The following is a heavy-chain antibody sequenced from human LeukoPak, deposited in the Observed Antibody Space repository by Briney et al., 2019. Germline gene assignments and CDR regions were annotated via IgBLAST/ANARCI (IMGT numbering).Heavy chain of an antibody. Sequence: ASVKVSCKASGYTFTGYYMHWVRQAPGQGLEWMGWINPNSGGTNYVQKFQGRVTMTRDTSISTAYMELSRLRSDDTAVYYCAREGPDDAFDIWGQGTMVTVSS. CDR2: INPNSGGT. D-gene: IGHD1-14*01. J-gene: IGHJ3*02. CDR1: GYTFTGYY. CDR3: AREGPDDAFDI. V-gene: IGHV1-2*02.